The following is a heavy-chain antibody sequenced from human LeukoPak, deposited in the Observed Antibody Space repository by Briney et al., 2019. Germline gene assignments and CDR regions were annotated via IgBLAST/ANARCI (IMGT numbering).Heavy chain of an antibody. CDR3: ARWLCSPTSCYYFDY. D-gene: IGHD2-2*01. CDR1: GFTFRGYT. CDR2: ISNSSTYI. V-gene: IGHV3-21*01. J-gene: IGHJ4*02. Sequence: GGSLRLSCTASGFTFRGYTMTWVRQAPGKGLEWVSSISNSSTYIYYADSVKGRFTISRDNVQNSLSLQMNSLRAEDTAVYYCARWLCSPTSCYYFDYWGQGTLVVVSS.